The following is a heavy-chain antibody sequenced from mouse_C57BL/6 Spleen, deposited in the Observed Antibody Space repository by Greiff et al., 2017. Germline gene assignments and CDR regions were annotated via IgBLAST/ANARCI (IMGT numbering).Heavy chain of an antibody. CDR1: GFTFSSYA. CDR3: ARDYYVISYTMDY. D-gene: IGHD1-1*01. V-gene: IGHV5-4*01. J-gene: IGHJ4*01. Sequence: EVMLVESGGGLVKPGGSLKLSCAASGFTFSSYAMSWVRQTPEKRLEWVATISDGGGYTYYPDNVKSRFTISRDNAKNNLYLQMSQLKSEDTAMYYCARDYYVISYTMDYWGQGTSVTVSS. CDR2: ISDGGGYT.